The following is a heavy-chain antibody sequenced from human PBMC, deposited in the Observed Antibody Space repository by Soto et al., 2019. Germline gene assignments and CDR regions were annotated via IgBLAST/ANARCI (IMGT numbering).Heavy chain of an antibody. CDR1: GGSTSSSNW. Sequence: SETLSLTCTVSGGSTSSSNWWSWVRQPPGKGLEWIGEIYHSGSTNYNPSLQSRVTISVDKSENQFSLKMRSVTAADTAVYYCARSPSSSWYGGGDFDIWGQGTMV. D-gene: IGHD6-13*01. CDR3: ARSPSSSWYGGGDFDI. V-gene: IGHV4-4*02. CDR2: IYHSGST. J-gene: IGHJ3*02.